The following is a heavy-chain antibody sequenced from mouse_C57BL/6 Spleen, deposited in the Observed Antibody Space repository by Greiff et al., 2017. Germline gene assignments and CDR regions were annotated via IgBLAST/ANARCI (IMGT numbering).Heavy chain of an antibody. D-gene: IGHD2-4*01. CDR3: ARRGGYYDYWYFDV. V-gene: IGHV1-52*01. CDR1: GYTFTSYW. Sequence: QVQLQQPGAELVRPGSSVKLSCKASGYTFTSYWMHWVKQRPIQGLEWIVNIDPSDSETHYNQKFKDKATLTVDKSSSTAYMQLSSLTSEDSAVYYCARRGGYYDYWYFDVWGTGTTVTVSS. J-gene: IGHJ1*03. CDR2: IDPSDSET.